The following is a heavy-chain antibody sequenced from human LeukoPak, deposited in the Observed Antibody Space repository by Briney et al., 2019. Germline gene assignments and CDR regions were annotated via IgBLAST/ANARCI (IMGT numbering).Heavy chain of an antibody. CDR3: ARASCGGGTCYDSRGWFDP. CDR1: GGSISYSNSY. Sequence: SETLSLTCTVSGGSISYSNSYWGWIRQPPGKGLEWIGNIYFSGSTYYKQSLKSRVTISVDTSKNQFSLKLRSVSAADTAVYYCARASCGGGTCYDSRGWFDPWGQGTLVTVSS. V-gene: IGHV4-39*07. CDR2: IYFSGST. D-gene: IGHD2-15*01. J-gene: IGHJ5*02.